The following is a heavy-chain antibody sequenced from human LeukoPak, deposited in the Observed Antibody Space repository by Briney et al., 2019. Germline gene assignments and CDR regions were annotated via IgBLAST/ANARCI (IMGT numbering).Heavy chain of an antibody. CDR2: TYFRSKWYN. V-gene: IGHV6-1*01. CDR3: ARGGIAAAGTAQPYYYYGMDV. D-gene: IGHD6-13*01. CDR1: GDTVSSNSAA. Sequence: SQTLSLTCAISGDTVSSNSAAWNWIRQSPSRGLEWLGRTYFRSKWYNDYAESVKGRISINPDTSKNQFSLKLSSVTAADTAVYYCARGGIAAAGTAQPYYYYGMDVWGQGTTVTVSS. J-gene: IGHJ6*02.